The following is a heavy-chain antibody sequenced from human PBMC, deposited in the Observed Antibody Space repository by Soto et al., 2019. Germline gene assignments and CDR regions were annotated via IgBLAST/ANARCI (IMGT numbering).Heavy chain of an antibody. CDR2: INAGNGNT. CDR1: GYTFTSYA. Sequence: ASVTVSCKASGYTFTSYAMHWVRQAPGQRLEWMGWINAGNGNTKYSQKFQGRVTITRDTSASTAYMELSSLRSEDTAVYYCARGPNPYYFDYWGQGTLVTVSS. CDR3: ARGPNPYYFDY. J-gene: IGHJ4*02. V-gene: IGHV1-3*01.